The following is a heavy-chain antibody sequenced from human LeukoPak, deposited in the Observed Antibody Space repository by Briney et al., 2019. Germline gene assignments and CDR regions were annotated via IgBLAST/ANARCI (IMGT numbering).Heavy chain of an antibody. CDR3: AGNVVVVAATRGYSYGMDV. CDR1: GFTFSSYE. Sequence: QPGGSLRLSCAASGFTFSSYEMNGARQAPGKGLEWVSYINSSGSNIYYADSVKGRFTISRNNAKNSLYLQMNRLGAEDTAGYYCAGNVVVVAATRGYSYGMDVWGQGTTVTVSS. CDR2: INSSGSNI. J-gene: IGHJ6*02. V-gene: IGHV3-48*03. D-gene: IGHD2-15*01.